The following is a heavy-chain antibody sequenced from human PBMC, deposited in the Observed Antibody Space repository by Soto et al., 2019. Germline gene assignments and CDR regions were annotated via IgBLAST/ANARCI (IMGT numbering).Heavy chain of an antibody. J-gene: IGHJ3*02. D-gene: IGHD3-16*01. CDR3: ARVHEIWGSYRGGLVDAFDI. V-gene: IGHV3-7*01. CDR2: IKPDGSEK. Sequence: EVQLVESGGGLVQPGGSLRLSCAASGFTFSSYWMSWVRQAPGKGLEWVANIKPDGSEKYYVDSVKGRCTISRDNAKNSHYLQMNSRRAEDTAVYYCARVHEIWGSYRGGLVDAFDIWGQGTMVTVSS. CDR1: GFTFSSYW.